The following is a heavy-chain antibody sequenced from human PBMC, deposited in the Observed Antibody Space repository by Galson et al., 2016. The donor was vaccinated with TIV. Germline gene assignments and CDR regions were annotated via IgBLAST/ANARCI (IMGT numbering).Heavy chain of an antibody. CDR3: ARDVYSYDSSNYRDVFPFYYQGLDV. D-gene: IGHD3-22*01. CDR1: GGSISSGDYY. CDR2: IYYNGDT. V-gene: IGHV4-30-4*08. J-gene: IGHJ6*02. Sequence: LSLTCTVSGGSISSGDYYWNWIRQSPGKGLEWIGYIYYNGDTYYNPSLKSRVTISVDRSKNQLSLKLNSVTAADTAVYYCARDVYSYDSSNYRDVFPFYYQGLDVWGQGTTVTVSS.